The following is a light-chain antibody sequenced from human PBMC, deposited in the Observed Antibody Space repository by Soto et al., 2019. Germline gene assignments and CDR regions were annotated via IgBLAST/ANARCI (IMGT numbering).Light chain of an antibody. CDR3: QQYNNWPPLT. Sequence: EIVMTQSPATLSVSPGERAALCCRASQSVSSNLAWYQQKPGQAPRLLIYGASTRATGIPARFSGSGSGTEFTLTISSLQSEDFAVYYCQQYNNWPPLTFGGGTKVEI. CDR2: GAS. V-gene: IGKV3-15*01. J-gene: IGKJ4*01. CDR1: QSVSSN.